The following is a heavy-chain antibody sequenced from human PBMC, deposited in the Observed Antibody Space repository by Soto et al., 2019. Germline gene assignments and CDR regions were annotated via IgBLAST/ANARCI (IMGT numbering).Heavy chain of an antibody. D-gene: IGHD2-21*02. J-gene: IGHJ6*02. CDR1: GFTFSSYE. CDR3: ARVRIVVVTTYPGDYYGMDV. CDR2: ISSSGSTI. Sequence: GGSLRLSCAASGFTFSSYEMNWVRQAPGKGLEWVSYISSSGSTIYCADSVKGRFTISRDNAKNSLYLQMNGLRAEDTAVYYCARVRIVVVTTYPGDYYGMDVWGQGTTVTVSS. V-gene: IGHV3-48*03.